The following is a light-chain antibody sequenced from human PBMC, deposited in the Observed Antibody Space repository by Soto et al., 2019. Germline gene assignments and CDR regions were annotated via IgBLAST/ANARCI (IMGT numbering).Light chain of an antibody. Sequence: EIVLTQSPGTLSLSPGERATLSCRASQSVSSSYLAWYQQKPDQAPRLLIYGASSRATGIPDRFSGSGSGTDFTLTISRLEPEDFGVYYCQQYGNSPFNFGGGTKVEIK. V-gene: IGKV3-20*01. CDR3: QQYGNSPFN. CDR1: QSVSSSY. J-gene: IGKJ4*01. CDR2: GAS.